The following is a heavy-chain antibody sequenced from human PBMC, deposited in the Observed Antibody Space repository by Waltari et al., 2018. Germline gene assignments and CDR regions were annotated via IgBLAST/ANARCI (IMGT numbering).Heavy chain of an antibody. Sequence: QITLKESGPTLVKPTQTLTLTCTFSGFSLSTSGVGVGWIRQPPGKALEWLARIDWDDDKSYSTSLKTRLTISKDTSKNQVSLTMTNMDPVDTATNYCARIGGGGGDGYRDYWGQGTLVTVSS. CDR2: IDWDDDK. CDR3: ARIGGGGGDGYRDY. J-gene: IGHJ4*02. V-gene: IGHV2-70*04. CDR1: GFSLSTSGVG. D-gene: IGHD5-12*01.